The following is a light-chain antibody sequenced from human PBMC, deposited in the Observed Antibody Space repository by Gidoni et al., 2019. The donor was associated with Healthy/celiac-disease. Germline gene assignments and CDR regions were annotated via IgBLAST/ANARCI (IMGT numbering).Light chain of an antibody. CDR2: AAS. V-gene: IGKV1-39*01. CDR3: QQSYSTPRT. J-gene: IGKJ1*01. Sequence: DIQMTQSPSSLSASVGDRVTITCRARQSISSYLNWYQQKPGKAPKLLIYAASSLQSGVPSRFSGSGSGTEFTITISSLQPEDFATYYCQQSYSTPRTFGQGTKVEIK. CDR1: QSISSY.